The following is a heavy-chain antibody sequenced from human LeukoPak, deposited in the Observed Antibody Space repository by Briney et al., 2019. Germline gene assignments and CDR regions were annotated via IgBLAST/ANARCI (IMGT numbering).Heavy chain of an antibody. CDR3: AREAWPFGELYGMDV. CDR2: VNTDGSST. J-gene: IGHJ6*02. V-gene: IGHV3-74*01. CDR1: GFTFSSYW. Sequence: GGSLRLSCAASGFTFSSYWMHWVRQAPGKGLVWVSRVNTDGSSTSYADSVKGRFTISRDNAKNTLYLQMNSLRAEDTAVYYCAREAWPFGELYGMDVWGQGTTVTVSS. D-gene: IGHD3-10*01.